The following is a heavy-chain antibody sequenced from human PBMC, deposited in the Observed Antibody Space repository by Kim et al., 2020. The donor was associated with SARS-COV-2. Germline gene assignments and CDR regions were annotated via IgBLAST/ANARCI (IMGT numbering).Heavy chain of an antibody. J-gene: IGHJ4*02. CDR3: ARYRVYGDYLDY. D-gene: IGHD4-17*01. V-gene: IGHV3-74*01. CDR2: INSDGSST. CDR1: GFTFSSYW. Sequence: GGSLRLSCAASGFTFSSYWMHWVRQAPGKGLVWVSRINSDGSSTSYADSVKGRFTISRDNAKNTLYLQMNSLRAEDTAVYYCARYRVYGDYLDYWGQGTLVTVSS.